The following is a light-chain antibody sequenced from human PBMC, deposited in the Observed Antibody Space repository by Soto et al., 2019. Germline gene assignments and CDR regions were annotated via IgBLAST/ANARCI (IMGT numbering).Light chain of an antibody. J-gene: IGLJ2*01. V-gene: IGLV2-8*01. CDR1: SSDVGAYIY. CDR2: EVN. Sequence: QSSLTQPLSASGSPGQSVTISCTGTSSDVGAYIYVSWYQQHPGTAPKLIIYEVNKRPSGVPDRFSGSRSGNTASLTVSGLQPEDAVDYYCISYAGNHNLVFGGGTKLTVL. CDR3: ISYAGNHNLV.